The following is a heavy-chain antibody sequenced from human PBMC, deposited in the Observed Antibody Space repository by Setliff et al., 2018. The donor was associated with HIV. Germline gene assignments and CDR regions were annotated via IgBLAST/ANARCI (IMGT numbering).Heavy chain of an antibody. CDR1: GYSISSGYY. J-gene: IGHJ4*02. Sequence: SETLSLTCAVSGYSISSGYYWGWVRQPPEKGLEWIGSFYHSGSTYYNPSLKSRVTISVDTSKNQFSLKLSSVTAADTAVYYCARAPITIFGVIIIPVYFDYWGQGTLVTVAS. V-gene: IGHV4-38-2*01. CDR3: ARAPITIFGVIIIPVYFDY. CDR2: FYHSGST. D-gene: IGHD3-3*01.